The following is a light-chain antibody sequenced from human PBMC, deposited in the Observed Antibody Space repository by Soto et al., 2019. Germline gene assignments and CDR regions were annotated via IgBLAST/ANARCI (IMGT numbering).Light chain of an antibody. Sequence: QSVLTQPASVSGSPGQSITISCTGTSSDVGGSKYVSWYQHHPGKAPKLMIYEVSNRPSGVSNRFSGSKSGNTASLTISGLQAEDEDDYHCSSYTTTSTPVLFGGGTKVTVL. CDR3: SSYTTTSTPVL. V-gene: IGLV2-14*01. CDR1: SSDVGGSKY. CDR2: EVS. J-gene: IGLJ2*01.